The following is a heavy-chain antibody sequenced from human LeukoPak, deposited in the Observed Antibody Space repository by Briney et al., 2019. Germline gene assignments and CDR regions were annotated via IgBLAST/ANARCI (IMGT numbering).Heavy chain of an antibody. CDR2: IYHSGST. V-gene: IGHV4-38-2*02. CDR1: GYSISSGYY. J-gene: IGHJ4*02. CDR3: ARLVWYGYYFDY. Sequence: PSETLSLTCTVSGYSISSGYYWGWNRQPPGKGLEWIGSIYHSGSTYYNPSLKSRVTISVDTSKNQFSLKLSSVTAADTAVYYCARLVWYGYYFDYWGQGTLVTVSS. D-gene: IGHD2-15*01.